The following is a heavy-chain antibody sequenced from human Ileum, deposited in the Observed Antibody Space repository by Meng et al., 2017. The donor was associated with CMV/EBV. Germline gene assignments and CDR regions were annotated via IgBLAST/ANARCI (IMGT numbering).Heavy chain of an antibody. J-gene: IGHJ4*02. CDR3: TRGAGAHTAKYDF. Sequence: QVQLVQSGSELKEPGASVKVSCKTSGYSFSSYGINWVREAPGHRLEWMGWIETKPGNPAYAPDFTGRFVFSMDTSVSTAYLEISSLRAEDTAVYYCTRGAGAHTAKYDFWGRGTLVTVSS. CDR2: IETKPGNP. CDR1: GYSFSSYG. V-gene: IGHV7-4-1*02. D-gene: IGHD5-18*01.